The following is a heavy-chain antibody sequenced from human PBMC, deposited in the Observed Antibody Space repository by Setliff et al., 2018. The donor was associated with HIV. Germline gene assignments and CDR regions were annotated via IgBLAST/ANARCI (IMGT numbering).Heavy chain of an antibody. J-gene: IGHJ4*01. CDR1: GGSFSGYY. V-gene: IGHV4-34*01. CDR2: VNHSGDT. CDR3: VRGRDYGSSWSRPFCFDF. D-gene: IGHD6-13*01. Sequence: SETLSLTCAVYGGSFSGYYWSWIRQSPGKDLEWIGEVNHSGDTTYNPSLKSRVTMSVDTSKNQFSLELSSLTSADTAIYYCVRGRDYGSSWSRPFCFDFWGHGNLVTVSS.